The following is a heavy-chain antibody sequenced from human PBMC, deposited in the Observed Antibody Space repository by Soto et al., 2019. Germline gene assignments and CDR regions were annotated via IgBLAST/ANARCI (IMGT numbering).Heavy chain of an antibody. CDR2: ITASGGDT. J-gene: IGHJ4*02. D-gene: IGHD6-25*01. V-gene: IGHV3-23*01. CDR1: CFTFSGCA. CDR3: AKGSASGSPYYFDY. Sequence: GGSLRLSCAAACFTFSGCAMSWVRQTPGKGLEWVSAITASGGDTFHADSVKGRFTISRDNSQNSLYLQMSSLRAEDTAVYYCAKGSASGSPYYFDYWGQGILVTVSS.